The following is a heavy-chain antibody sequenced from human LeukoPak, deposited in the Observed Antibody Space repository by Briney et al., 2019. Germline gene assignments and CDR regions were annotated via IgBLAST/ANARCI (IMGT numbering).Heavy chain of an antibody. D-gene: IGHD6-13*01. J-gene: IGHJ4*02. CDR1: GYTFTSYG. CDR2: ISAYNGNT. V-gene: IGHV1-18*01. Sequence: ASVKVSCKASGYTFTSYGISWVRQAPGQGLEWMGWISAYNGNTNYAQKLQGRFTMTTDTSTSTAYMELRSLRSDDTAVYYCARDQGAIAAAGSFDYWGQGTLVTVS. CDR3: ARDQGAIAAAGSFDY.